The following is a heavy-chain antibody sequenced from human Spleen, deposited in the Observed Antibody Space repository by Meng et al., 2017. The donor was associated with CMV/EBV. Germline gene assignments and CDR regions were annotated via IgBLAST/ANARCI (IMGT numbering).Heavy chain of an antibody. Sequence: GESLKISCAASGFTFSSYAMSWVRQAPGKGLEWVSAISGSGGSTYYADSVKGRFTISRDNSKKTLHMEMKSLRAEDTAVYYCAKLDYGSGRYNYWGQGTLVTVSS. CDR1: GFTFSSYA. CDR3: AKLDYGSGRYNY. CDR2: ISGSGGST. V-gene: IGHV3-23*01. J-gene: IGHJ4*02. D-gene: IGHD3-10*01.